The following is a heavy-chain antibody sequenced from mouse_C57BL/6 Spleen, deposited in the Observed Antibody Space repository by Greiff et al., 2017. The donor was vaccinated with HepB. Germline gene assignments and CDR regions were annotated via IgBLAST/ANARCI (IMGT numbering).Heavy chain of an antibody. CDR1: GFTFSSYA. V-gene: IGHV5-9-1*02. Sequence: EVKLVESGEGLVKPGGSLKLSCAASGFTFSSYAMSWVRQTPEKRLEWVAYISSGGDYIYYADTVKGRFTISRDNARNTLYLQMSSLKAEDTAMYYCTRESYGSRGGYVDVWGTGTTVNVSS. CDR3: TRESYGSRGGYVDV. D-gene: IGHD1-1*01. CDR2: ISSGGDYI. J-gene: IGHJ1*03.